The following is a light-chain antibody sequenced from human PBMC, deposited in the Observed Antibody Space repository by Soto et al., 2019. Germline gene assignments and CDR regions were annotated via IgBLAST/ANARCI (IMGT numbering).Light chain of an antibody. Sequence: QSALTQPASVSGSPGQSITISCTGTSSDVGGYNCVSWYQQHPGRAPKLLIIDVNNRPSGLSNRFSGSRSGNTASLTISGLQAEDEADYYCSSCTTSSTVVFGTGTKVTVL. CDR2: DVN. J-gene: IGLJ1*01. V-gene: IGLV2-14*03. CDR3: SSCTTSSTVV. CDR1: SSDVGGYNC.